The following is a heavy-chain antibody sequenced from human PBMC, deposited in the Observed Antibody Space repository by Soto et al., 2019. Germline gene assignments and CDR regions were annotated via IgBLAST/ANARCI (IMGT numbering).Heavy chain of an antibody. D-gene: IGHD3-22*01. CDR2: ISAYNGNT. Sequence: ASVKVSCKASGYTFTSYGISWVRQAPGQGLEWMGWISAYNGNTNYAQKLQGRVTMTTDTSTSTAYMELRSLRSDDTAVYYCASSNYYDSSGNLDYWGQGTLVTVSS. CDR3: ASSNYYDSSGNLDY. V-gene: IGHV1-18*01. CDR1: GYTFTSYG. J-gene: IGHJ4*02.